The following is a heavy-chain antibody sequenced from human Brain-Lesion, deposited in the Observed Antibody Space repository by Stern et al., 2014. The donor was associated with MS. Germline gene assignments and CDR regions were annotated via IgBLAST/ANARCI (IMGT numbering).Heavy chain of an antibody. CDR1: GFSITTTGVG. Sequence: QVTLRESGPTMVKPTQTLTLTCSLSGFSITTTGVGVGWIRQPPGKAPEWLAVIYWDDDIRYNPSLKTRLTITKDTCKNQVGLTMTNMDPVDTGTYYCAYRRWGNGAWFGSWFHTWGQGILVTVSS. CDR3: AYRRWGNGAWFGSWFHT. CDR2: IYWDDDI. V-gene: IGHV2-5*02. D-gene: IGHD3-10*01. J-gene: IGHJ5*02.